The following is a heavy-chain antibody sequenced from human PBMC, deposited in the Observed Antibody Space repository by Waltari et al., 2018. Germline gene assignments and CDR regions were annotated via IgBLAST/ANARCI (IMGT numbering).Heavy chain of an antibody. CDR2: INPNSGGT. D-gene: IGHD3-16*01. Sequence: QVQLVQSGAEVKKPGASVRVSYKASGYTFTGYYVHWVRQAPGQGLEWMGWINPNSGGTNYAQKLQGRVTMTRDTSITTAYMELSRLSGDDTAVYYCARVYGNWGADYWGQGTLVTVSS. CDR1: GYTFTGYY. J-gene: IGHJ4*02. CDR3: ARVYGNWGADY. V-gene: IGHV1-2*02.